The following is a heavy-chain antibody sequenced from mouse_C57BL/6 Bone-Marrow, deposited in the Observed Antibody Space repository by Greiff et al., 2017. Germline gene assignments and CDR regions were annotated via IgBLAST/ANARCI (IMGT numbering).Heavy chain of an antibody. CDR3: APYYYGSGAY. D-gene: IGHD1-1*01. V-gene: IGHV5-17*01. Sequence: EVKLVESGGGLVKPGGSLKLSCAASGFTFSDYGMHWVRQAPEKGLEWVAYISSGSSTIYYADTVKGRFTISRDNAKITLCLQMTSLRSEDTAMYYCAPYYYGSGAYWGQGTLVTVSA. CDR2: ISSGSSTI. CDR1: GFTFSDYG. J-gene: IGHJ3*01.